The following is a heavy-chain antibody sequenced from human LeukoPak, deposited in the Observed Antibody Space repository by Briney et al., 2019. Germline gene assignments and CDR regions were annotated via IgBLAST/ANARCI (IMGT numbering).Heavy chain of an antibody. V-gene: IGHV4-31*03. CDR3: ARDSLSYSGSYFDY. J-gene: IGHJ4*02. D-gene: IGHD1-26*01. Sequence: SQTLSLTCTVSGGSISSGGYYWSWIRQHPGKGLEWIGYIYYSGSTYYNPSLKSRVTISVDTSKNQFSLKLSSVTAADTVVYYCARDSLSYSGSYFDYWGQGTLVTVSS. CDR2: IYYSGST. CDR1: GGSISSGGYY.